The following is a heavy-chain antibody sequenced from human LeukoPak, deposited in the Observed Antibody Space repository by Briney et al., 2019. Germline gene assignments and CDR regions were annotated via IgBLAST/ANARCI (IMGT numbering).Heavy chain of an antibody. Sequence: PGGSLRLSCVASGFIFSSYGMNWVRQAPGKGLEWVSYISSTSSFIYYADSVKGRFTISRDNAKKSLYLQMNGLRAEDTAVFYCARDDSGSYTNYFENWGQGTLVTVSS. CDR3: ARDDSGSYTNYFEN. J-gene: IGHJ4*02. V-gene: IGHV3-48*01. D-gene: IGHD1-26*01. CDR2: ISSTSSFI. CDR1: GFIFSSYG.